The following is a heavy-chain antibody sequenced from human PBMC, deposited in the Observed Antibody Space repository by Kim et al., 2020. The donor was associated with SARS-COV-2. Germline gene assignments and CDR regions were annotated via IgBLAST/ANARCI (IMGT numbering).Heavy chain of an antibody. D-gene: IGHD3-10*01. CDR2: IDPSDSYT. CDR3: ARHEGYYGSGSYGLVWFDP. CDR1: GYSFTSYW. Sequence: GESLKISCKGSGYSFTSYWISWVRQMPGKGLEWMGRIDPSDSYTNYSPSFQGHVTISADKSISTAYLQWSSLKASDTAMYYCARHEGYYGSGSYGLVWFDPWGQGTLVTVSS. J-gene: IGHJ5*02. V-gene: IGHV5-10-1*01.